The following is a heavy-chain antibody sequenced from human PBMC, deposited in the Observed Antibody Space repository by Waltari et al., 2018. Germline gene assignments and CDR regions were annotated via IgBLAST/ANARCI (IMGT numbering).Heavy chain of an antibody. J-gene: IGHJ4*02. CDR2: ISWNSGSI. Sequence: EVQLVESGGGLVQPGRSLRLSCAASGFTFDDYAMHWVRQAPGKGLEWVSGISWNSGSIGYADSVKGRFTISRDNAKNSLYLQMNSLRAEDTALYYCAKAVAVAGLFDYWGQGTLVTVSS. V-gene: IGHV3-9*01. D-gene: IGHD6-19*01. CDR1: GFTFDDYA. CDR3: AKAVAVAGLFDY.